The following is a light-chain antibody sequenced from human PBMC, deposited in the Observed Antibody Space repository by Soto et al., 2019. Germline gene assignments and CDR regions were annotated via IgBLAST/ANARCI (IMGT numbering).Light chain of an antibody. CDR1: NIGTKS. CDR2: DDD. Sequence: SYELTQPPSVSVAPGQTARITCGGTNIGTKSVHWYQQKPGQAPVVVVYDDDDRPTGIPERFSGSNSGNTATLTISRVEAGDEADYYCQVWDSRSGHFVIFGGGTKLTVL. J-gene: IGLJ2*01. V-gene: IGLV3-21*02. CDR3: QVWDSRSGHFVI.